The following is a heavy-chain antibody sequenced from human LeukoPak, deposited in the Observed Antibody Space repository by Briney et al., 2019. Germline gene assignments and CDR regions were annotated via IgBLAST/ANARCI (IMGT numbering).Heavy chain of an antibody. D-gene: IGHD3-3*01. V-gene: IGHV3-23*01. J-gene: IGHJ6*02. Sequence: GGSLRLFCAASGFTFRNFAMSWVRQAPGKGLEWVSHITNNADATYYADSVKGRFTVSRDNSNNILYLQLDSLRAEDAAVYYCAKDFWSGNYQSGGLDVWAQGSTVTVSS. CDR3: AKDFWSGNYQSGGLDV. CDR2: ITNNADAT. CDR1: GFTFRNFA.